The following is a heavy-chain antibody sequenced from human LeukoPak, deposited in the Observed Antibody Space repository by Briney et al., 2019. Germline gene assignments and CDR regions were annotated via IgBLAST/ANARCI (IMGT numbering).Heavy chain of an antibody. Sequence: SETLSLTCTVSGGSISSGSYYWSWIRQPAGKGLEWIGRIYASGSTNYNPSLKSRVTISVDTSKNQFSLKLSSVTAADTAVYYCARETYYYGSNYWGQGTLVTVSS. CDR3: ARETYYYGSNY. D-gene: IGHD3-10*01. V-gene: IGHV4-61*02. CDR1: GGSISSGSYY. CDR2: IYASGST. J-gene: IGHJ4*02.